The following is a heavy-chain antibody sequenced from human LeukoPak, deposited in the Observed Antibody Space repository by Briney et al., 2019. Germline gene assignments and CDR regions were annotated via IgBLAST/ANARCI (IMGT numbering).Heavy chain of an antibody. CDR2: IYHSGST. J-gene: IGHJ6*03. V-gene: IGHV4-4*02. D-gene: IGHD3-3*01. CDR3: ARRNDYDFWSGYYYYYYMDV. Sequence: SETLSLTCAVSGGSISSSNWWSWVRQPPGKGLEWIGEIYHSGSTNYNPSLKSRVTISVDKSKNQFSLKLSSVTAADTAVYYCARRNDYDFWSGYYYYYYMDVWGKGTTVTVSS. CDR1: GGSISSSNW.